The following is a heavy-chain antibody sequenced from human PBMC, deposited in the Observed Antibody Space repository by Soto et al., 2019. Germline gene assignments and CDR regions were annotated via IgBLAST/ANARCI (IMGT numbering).Heavy chain of an antibody. CDR1: GYTFTSYG. CDR3: ARDLTVTTGIFDY. V-gene: IGHV1-18*01. D-gene: IGHD4-17*01. Sequence: GASVKVSCKASGYTFTSYGISWVRQAPGQGLEWMGWISAYNGNTNYAQKFQGRVTITADKSTSTAYMELSSLRSEDTAVYYCARDLTVTTGIFDYWGQGTLVTVSS. J-gene: IGHJ4*02. CDR2: ISAYNGNT.